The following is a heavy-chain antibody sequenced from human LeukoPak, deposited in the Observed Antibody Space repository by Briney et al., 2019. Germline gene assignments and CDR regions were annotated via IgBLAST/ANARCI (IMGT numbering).Heavy chain of an antibody. CDR2: INPNSGGT. CDR1: GYTFTGYY. V-gene: IGHV1-2*04. CDR3: ARDWYSSSWSDENWFDP. D-gene: IGHD6-13*01. J-gene: IGHJ5*02. Sequence: ASVKVSCTASGYTFTGYYMHWVRQAPGQGLEWMGWINPNSGGTNYAQKFQGWVTMTRDTSISTAYMELSRLRSDDTAVYYCARDWYSSSWSDENWFDPWGQGTLVTVSS.